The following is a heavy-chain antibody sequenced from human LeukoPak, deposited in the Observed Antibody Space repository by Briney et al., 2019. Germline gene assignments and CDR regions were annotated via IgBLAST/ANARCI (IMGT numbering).Heavy chain of an antibody. V-gene: IGHV1-18*01. J-gene: IGHJ4*02. D-gene: IGHD2-2*01. CDR3: ARDASEITVPYYFDY. CDR1: GYTFTSYG. Sequence: GASVKVSCKASGYTFTSYGISWVRPAPGQGLEWMGWISAYNGNTNYAQKLQGRVTMTTDTSTSTAYMELRSLRSDDTAVYYCARDASEITVPYYFDYWGQGTLVTVSS. CDR2: ISAYNGNT.